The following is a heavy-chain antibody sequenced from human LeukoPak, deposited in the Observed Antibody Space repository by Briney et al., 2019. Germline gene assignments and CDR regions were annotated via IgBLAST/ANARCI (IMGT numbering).Heavy chain of an antibody. J-gene: IGHJ6*02. CDR1: GYTFTSYG. V-gene: IGHV1-18*01. CDR3: ARSGNNEPYYYYGMDV. D-gene: IGHD1-14*01. Sequence: ASVKVSCKASGYTFTSYGISWVRQAPGQGLEWMGWISAYNGNTNYAQKLQGRVTMTTDTSTSTAYMELRSLRSDDTAVYYCARSGNNEPYYYYGMDVWGQGTTVTVSS. CDR2: ISAYNGNT.